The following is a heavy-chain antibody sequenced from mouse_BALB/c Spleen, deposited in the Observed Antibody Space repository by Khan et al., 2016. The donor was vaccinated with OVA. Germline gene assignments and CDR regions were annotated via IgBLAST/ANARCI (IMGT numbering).Heavy chain of an antibody. CDR3: ARDDSRYNYAMDY. CDR2: ISSSGST. J-gene: IGHJ4*01. V-gene: IGHV3-2*02. D-gene: IGHD2-4*01. Sequence: QLEESGPGLVKPSQSLSLTCTVTGYSITSDYAWYWIRQFPGNKLEWMGYISSSGSTNYNPALKSRISITRDTSKNQSFLQLNSVTTEDTATYYGARDDSRYNYAMDYWGQGTSVTVSS. CDR1: GYSITSDYA.